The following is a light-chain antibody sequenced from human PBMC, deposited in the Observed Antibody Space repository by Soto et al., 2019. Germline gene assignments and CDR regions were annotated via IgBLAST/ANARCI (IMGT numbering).Light chain of an antibody. CDR2: DVS. Sequence: QSVLTQPRSVSGSPGQSVTISCTGTSVDVGGYNYVSWYHQHPGKAPKLMIYDVSKRPSGVPDRFSGSKSGNTASLTISGLQAEDEADYYCCSYAGSYTFVFGGGTKVTVL. CDR1: SVDVGGYNY. J-gene: IGLJ2*01. CDR3: CSYAGSYTFV. V-gene: IGLV2-11*01.